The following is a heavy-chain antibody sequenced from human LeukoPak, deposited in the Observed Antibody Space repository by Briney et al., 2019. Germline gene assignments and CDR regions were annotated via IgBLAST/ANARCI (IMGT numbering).Heavy chain of an antibody. D-gene: IGHD1-26*01. Sequence: ASVKVSCKASGYTFTGYCMHWVRQAPGQGLEWMGRINPNSGGTNYAQKFQGRVTMTRDTSISTAYMELSRLRSDDTAVYYCARAGREVDDAFDIWGQGTMVTVSS. CDR1: GYTFTGYC. CDR2: INPNSGGT. V-gene: IGHV1-2*06. J-gene: IGHJ3*02. CDR3: ARAGREVDDAFDI.